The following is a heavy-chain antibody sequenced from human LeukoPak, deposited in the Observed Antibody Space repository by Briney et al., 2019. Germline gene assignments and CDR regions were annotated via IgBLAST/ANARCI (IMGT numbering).Heavy chain of an antibody. CDR1: GFTVITNY. V-gene: IGHV3-53*01. D-gene: IGHD6-13*01. CDR3: ARISWYSSSWYDSQYYFDY. CDR2: VYSGGST. J-gene: IGHJ4*02. Sequence: GGSLRLSCAASGFTVITNYMSWVRQAPGKGLEWVSVVYSGGSTYYADSVKGRFTISRDDSKNTVYLQMNSLRAEDTAVYYCARISWYSSSWYDSQYYFDYWGQGTLVTVSS.